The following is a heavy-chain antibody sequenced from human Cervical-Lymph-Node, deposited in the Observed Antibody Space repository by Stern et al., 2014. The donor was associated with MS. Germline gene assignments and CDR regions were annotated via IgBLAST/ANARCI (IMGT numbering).Heavy chain of an antibody. CDR2: LIIIFDTA. V-gene: IGHV1-69*01. J-gene: IGHJ1*01. CDR1: GGTFSNYA. Sequence: VQLEESGPEVKKPGSSVKVSCKASGGTFSNYAISWVRQAPGQGLEWMGGLIIIFDTANYAQKFQGRVTMSADESTSTAYLELSSLRSDDTAVYFQYWGQGTPVTVSS. CDR3: Y.